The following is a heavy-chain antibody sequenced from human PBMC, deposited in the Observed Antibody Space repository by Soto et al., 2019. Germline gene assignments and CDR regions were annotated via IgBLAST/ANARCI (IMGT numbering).Heavy chain of an antibody. Sequence: SVKVSCKASGFTFTSSAVQWLRQARGQRLEWIGWIVVGSGNTNYAQKFQERVTITRDMSTSTAYMELSSLRSEDTAVYYCAAFGGYSRFDPWGQGTLVTVSS. V-gene: IGHV1-58*01. CDR3: AAFGGYSRFDP. J-gene: IGHJ5*02. CDR1: GFTFTSSA. D-gene: IGHD3-10*01. CDR2: IVVGSGNT.